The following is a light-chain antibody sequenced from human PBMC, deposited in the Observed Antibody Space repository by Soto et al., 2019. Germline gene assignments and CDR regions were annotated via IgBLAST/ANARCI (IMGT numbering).Light chain of an antibody. CDR3: QQYGSSPFLS. CDR2: GAS. J-gene: IGKJ4*01. Sequence: EIVLTQSPGTLSLSPGERATLSYRASQSVSSSNLAWYQQKPGQAPRLLIYGASSRATGIPDRFSGSGSGTDFTLTISRLEPEDFAVYYCQQYGSSPFLSFGGGTKVVIK. V-gene: IGKV3-20*01. CDR1: QSVSSSN.